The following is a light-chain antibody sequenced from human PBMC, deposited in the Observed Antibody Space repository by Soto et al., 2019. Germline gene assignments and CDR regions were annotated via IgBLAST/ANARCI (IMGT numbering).Light chain of an antibody. J-gene: IGLJ1*01. CDR1: TSDVGDYNY. V-gene: IGLV2-14*01. CDR3: SSYTTGSTLYV. Sequence: QSVLTQPASVSGSPGQSIAISCTGTTSDVGDYNYVSWYQQHPGKAPKLMIFDVSRRPSGVSDRFSGSKSGNTASLTITGLLAEDEADYYCSSYTTGSTLYVFGTGTKLTVL. CDR2: DVS.